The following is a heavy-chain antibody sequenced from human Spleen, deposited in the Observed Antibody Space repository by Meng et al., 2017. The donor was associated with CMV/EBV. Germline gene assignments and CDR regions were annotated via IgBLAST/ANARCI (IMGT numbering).Heavy chain of an antibody. J-gene: IGHJ3*02. V-gene: IGHV1-18*01. CDR1: GYTFTSYG. Sequence: KASGYTFTSYGISWVRQAPGQALEWMGWISAYNGNTNYAQKLQGRVTMTTDTSTSTAYMELRSLRSDDTAVYYCARDYGGDFYDAFDIWGQGTMVTVSS. CDR3: ARDYGGDFYDAFDI. CDR2: ISAYNGNT. D-gene: IGHD2-21*01.